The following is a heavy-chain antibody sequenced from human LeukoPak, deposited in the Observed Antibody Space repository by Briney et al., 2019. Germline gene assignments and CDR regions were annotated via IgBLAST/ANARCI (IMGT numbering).Heavy chain of an antibody. CDR3: ARDGGLRFLEWPPRYYYYGMDV. CDR2: ISYDGSNK. D-gene: IGHD3-3*01. V-gene: IGHV3-30-3*01. CDR1: GFTFSSYT. Sequence: GGSLRLSCAASGFTFSSYTMHWVRQAPGKGLEWVAVISYDGSNKYYADSVKGRFTISRDNSKNTLYLQMNSLRAEDTAVHYCARDGGLRFLEWPPRYYYYGMDVWGQGTTVTVSS. J-gene: IGHJ6*02.